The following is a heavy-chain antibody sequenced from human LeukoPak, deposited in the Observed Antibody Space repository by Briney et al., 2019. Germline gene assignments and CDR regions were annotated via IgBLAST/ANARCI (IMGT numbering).Heavy chain of an antibody. J-gene: IGHJ4*02. CDR1: GGSFSGYY. V-gene: IGHV4-34*01. CDR2: INHSGST. CDR3: ARGSVLRYFDWLLDY. Sequence: SETLSLTCAVYGGSFSGYYWSWIRQPPGKGLEWIGEINHSGSTNYNPSLKSRVTISVDTSKNQFSLKLSSVTAADTAVYYCARGSVLRYFDWLLDYWGQGTLVTVSS. D-gene: IGHD3-9*01.